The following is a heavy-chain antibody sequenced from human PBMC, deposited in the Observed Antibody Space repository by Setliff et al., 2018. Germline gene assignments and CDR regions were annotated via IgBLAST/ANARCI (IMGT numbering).Heavy chain of an antibody. V-gene: IGHV4-59*08. D-gene: IGHD1-26*01. CDR2: IHYSGST. J-gene: IGHJ4*02. Sequence: SETLSLTCSVSGASITDSYWNWIRQPPGKGLEWVGYIHYSGSTSYNPSLKSRVTISPDTSKNHFSLKVNSVTAADTALYYCARSPSSGAYWNPRPFYSDYWGQGTLVTVSS. CDR3: ARSPSSGAYWNPRPFYSDY. CDR1: GASITDSY.